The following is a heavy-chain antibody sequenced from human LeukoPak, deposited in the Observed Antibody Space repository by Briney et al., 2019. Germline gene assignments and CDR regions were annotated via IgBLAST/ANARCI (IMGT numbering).Heavy chain of an antibody. J-gene: IGHJ4*02. V-gene: IGHV3-48*03. Sequence: PGGSLRLSCAASGFTFSSYEMNWVRQAPGEGLGWVSYMSSSGRTIYYADTVKGRFTISRDNAKNSLYLQMNSLRAEDTAVYYCARVSGTYFDYWGQGTLVTVSS. CDR1: GFTFSSYE. CDR3: ARVSGTYFDY. CDR2: MSSSGRTI. D-gene: IGHD1-26*01.